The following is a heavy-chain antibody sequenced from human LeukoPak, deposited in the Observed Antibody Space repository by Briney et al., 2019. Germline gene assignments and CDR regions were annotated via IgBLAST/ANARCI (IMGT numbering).Heavy chain of an antibody. V-gene: IGHV4-59*01. J-gene: IGHJ6*02. Sequence: SETLSLTCTVSGGSISSYYWSWIRQPPGKGLEWIGYIYYSGSTNYNPSLKSRVTISVDTSKNQFSLKLSSVTAADTAVYYCARNRATRAGYYYYGIEVWGQGTTVTVSS. CDR2: IYYSGST. CDR3: ARNRATRAGYYYYGIEV. CDR1: GGSISSYY. D-gene: IGHD1-26*01.